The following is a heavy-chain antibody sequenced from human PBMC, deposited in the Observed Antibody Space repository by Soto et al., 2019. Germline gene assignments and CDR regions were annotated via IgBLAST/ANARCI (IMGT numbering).Heavy chain of an antibody. CDR1: GDTFTFYS. D-gene: IGHD3-10*01. CDR3: ESSYGSGYRALAN. V-gene: IGHV1-69*02. Sequence: QVQLVQSGAEVKKPGSSVRVSCKASGDTFTFYSINWVRQAPGLGLEWMGRIKPILSMSNYAQRFQGRVTMTADKTRSTAYMEQSSLRSEDTAKDNRESSYGSGYRALANWVKGALVTVYS. CDR2: IKPILSMS. J-gene: IGHJ4*02.